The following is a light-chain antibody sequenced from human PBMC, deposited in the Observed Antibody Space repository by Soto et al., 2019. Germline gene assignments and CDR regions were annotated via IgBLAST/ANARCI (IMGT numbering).Light chain of an antibody. CDR1: SGSIGSTY. Sequence: NFMLPQPHSVSESPGKTVTISCTRSSGSIGSTYVQWYQQRQGSVHTTVIYEDNQRPSGVPDRFSGPIDSSSNSAFLTISGLETEDEADDYCQALESSNMAFGVGTKLTVL. CDR2: EDN. J-gene: IGLJ2*01. V-gene: IGLV6-57*04. CDR3: QALESSNMA.